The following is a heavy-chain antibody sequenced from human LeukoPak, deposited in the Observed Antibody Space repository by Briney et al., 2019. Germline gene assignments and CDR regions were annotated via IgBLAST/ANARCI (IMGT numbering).Heavy chain of an antibody. V-gene: IGHV3-30-3*01. CDR3: ARDRPLYSYGPIGY. CDR2: ISYDGSNK. D-gene: IGHD5-18*01. J-gene: IGHJ4*02. CDR1: GFTFSSYA. Sequence: GRSLRLSCAASGFTFSSYAMHWVRQAPGKGLEWVAVISYDGSNKYYADSVKGRFTISRDNSKNTLYLQMNSLRAEDTAVYYCARDRPLYSYGPIGYWGQGTLVTVSS.